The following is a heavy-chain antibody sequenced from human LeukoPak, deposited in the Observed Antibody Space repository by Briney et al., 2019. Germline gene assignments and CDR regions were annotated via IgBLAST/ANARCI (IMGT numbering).Heavy chain of an antibody. CDR3: AVAGLSYWYFDL. D-gene: IGHD6-19*01. J-gene: IGHJ2*01. V-gene: IGHV3-21*01. Sequence: PGGSLRLSCAASGFTFSSYSMNWVRQVPGKGLEWVSSISRSSDYTYYADSVKGRFTISRDNAKNSLYLQMNSLRAEDTAVYYCAVAGLSYWYFDLWGRGTLVTVSS. CDR1: GFTFSSYS. CDR2: ISRSSDYT.